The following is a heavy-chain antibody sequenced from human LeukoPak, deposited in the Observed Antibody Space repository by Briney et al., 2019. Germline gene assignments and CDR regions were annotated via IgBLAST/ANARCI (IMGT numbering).Heavy chain of an antibody. Sequence: GGSLRLSCAASGFTSSSYAMSWVRQAPGKGLEWVSAISGSGGSTYYADSVKGRFTISRDNSKNTLYLQMNSLRAEDTAVYYCAKDQAWFGELDYWGQGILVTVSS. J-gene: IGHJ4*02. CDR1: GFTSSSYA. CDR2: ISGSGGST. V-gene: IGHV3-23*01. CDR3: AKDQAWFGELDY. D-gene: IGHD3-10*01.